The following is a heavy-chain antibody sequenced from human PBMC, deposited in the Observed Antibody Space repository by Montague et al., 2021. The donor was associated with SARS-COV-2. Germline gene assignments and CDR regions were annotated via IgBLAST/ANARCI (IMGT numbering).Heavy chain of an antibody. D-gene: IGHD3-9*01. Sequence: SETLSLTCGVSGGPLSGYFWSWIRQTPGKGLEWIGEISHGGATKYNPTLKSRATVSVDTSRNQFSLKLNSVTAADTGVYYCARAPTFYDVLTAHDSELDVWGRGTMVIVSS. CDR2: ISHGGAT. J-gene: IGHJ3*01. CDR3: ARAPTFYDVLTAHDSELDV. CDR1: GGPLSGYF. V-gene: IGHV4-34*01.